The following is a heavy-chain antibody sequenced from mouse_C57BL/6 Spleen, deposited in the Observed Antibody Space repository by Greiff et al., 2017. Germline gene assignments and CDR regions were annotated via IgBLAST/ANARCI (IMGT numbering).Heavy chain of an antibody. V-gene: IGHV5-4*01. CDR3: ARKGDGYYWFAY. CDR2: ISDGGSYT. CDR1: GFTFSSYA. J-gene: IGHJ3*01. D-gene: IGHD2-3*01. Sequence: EVQRVESGGGLVKPGGSLKLSCAASGFTFSSYAMSWVRQTPEKRLEWVATISDGGSYTYYPDNVKGRFTISRDNAKNNLYLQLSHLKSEDTAMYYCARKGDGYYWFAYWGQGTLVTVSA.